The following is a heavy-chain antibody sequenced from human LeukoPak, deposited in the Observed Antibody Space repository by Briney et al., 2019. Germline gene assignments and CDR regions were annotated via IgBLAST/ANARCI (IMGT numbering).Heavy chain of an antibody. Sequence: ASVKVSCKASGYTFTSYDINWVRQATGQGLEWMGWMNPNSGNTGYAQKLQGRVTMTRDTSTSTAYMELRSLRSDDPAVYYCARMMTPRLYYDSSGYYYGAFDIWGQGTMVTVSS. CDR2: MNPNSGNT. CDR1: GYTFTSYD. D-gene: IGHD3-22*01. CDR3: ARMMTPRLYYDSSGYYYGAFDI. V-gene: IGHV1-8*01. J-gene: IGHJ3*02.